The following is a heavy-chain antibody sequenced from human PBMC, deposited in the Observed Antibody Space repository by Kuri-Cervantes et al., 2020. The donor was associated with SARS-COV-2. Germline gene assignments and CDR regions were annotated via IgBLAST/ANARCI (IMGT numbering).Heavy chain of an antibody. CDR3: ASWRNFDYGDYANYYYYGMDV. CDR2: INSDGSST. V-gene: IGHV3-74*01. CDR1: GFTFSSYW. D-gene: IGHD4-17*01. J-gene: IGHJ6*02. Sequence: GGSLRLSCAASGFTFSSYWMHWVRQAPGKGLVWVSRINSDGSSTIYADSVKGRFTISRDNAKNSLYLQMNSLRDEDTAVYYCASWRNFDYGDYANYYYYGMDVWGQGTTVTVSS.